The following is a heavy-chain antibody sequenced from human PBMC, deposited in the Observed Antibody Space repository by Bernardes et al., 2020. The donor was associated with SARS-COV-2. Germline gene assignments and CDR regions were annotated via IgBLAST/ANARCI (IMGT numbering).Heavy chain of an antibody. J-gene: IGHJ4*02. CDR3: ARDLGGWYGFDY. CDR1: GFTFSSYA. Sequence: GGSLRLSCAASGFTFSSYAMHWVRQAPGKGLEWVAVISYDGSNKYYADSVKGRFTISRDNSKNTLYLQMNSLRAEDTAVYYCARDLGGWYGFDYWGQGTLVTVSS. D-gene: IGHD6-19*01. V-gene: IGHV3-30-3*01. CDR2: ISYDGSNK.